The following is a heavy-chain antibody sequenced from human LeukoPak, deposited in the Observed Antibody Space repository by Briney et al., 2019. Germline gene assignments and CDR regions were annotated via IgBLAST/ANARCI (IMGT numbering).Heavy chain of an antibody. CDR1: GGSFRGLY. CDR3: ARGVSHRNFDWLFY. J-gene: IGHJ4*02. V-gene: IGHV4-34*01. CDR2: INDSGST. D-gene: IGHD3-9*01. Sequence: SETLSLTCAVYGGSFRGLYWSWLRKPPGKGLEWIGEINDSGSTHYNTSLNSRVTISVDTSKNQVYLKLSSVTAADTAIYYCARGVSHRNFDWLFYWGQGTLVTVSS.